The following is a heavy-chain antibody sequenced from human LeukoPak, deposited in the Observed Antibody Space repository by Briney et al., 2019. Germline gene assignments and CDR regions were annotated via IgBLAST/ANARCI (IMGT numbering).Heavy chain of an antibody. CDR2: ISGSGGST. CDR3: ARGDSLRGPGS. Sequence: GGSLRLSCAASGFTFSSYVMSWVRQAPGKGLEWVSLISGSGGSTYYADSVKGRFTISRDNSKNTLYLQMNSLRAEDTAVYYCARGDSLRGPGSWGQGTLVTVSS. V-gene: IGHV3-23*01. CDR1: GFTFSSYV. D-gene: IGHD2-21*01. J-gene: IGHJ5*02.